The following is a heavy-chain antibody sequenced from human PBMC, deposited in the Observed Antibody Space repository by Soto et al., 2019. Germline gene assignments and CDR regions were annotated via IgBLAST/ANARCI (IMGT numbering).Heavy chain of an antibody. CDR2: IMPFFGSG. D-gene: IGHD3-22*01. CDR3: ARDRAGYYSHFVY. V-gene: IGHV1-69*01. Sequence: QVYLVQSGAEVKKPGSSVKVSCKALRGTFTNYAFSWVRQAPGQGLEWMGGIMPFFGSGNYAQKFQGRINITADESTSSVYLALTSLRSEDTAVYYCARDRAGYYSHFVYGGQGTLVTVSS. J-gene: IGHJ4*02. CDR1: RGTFTNYA.